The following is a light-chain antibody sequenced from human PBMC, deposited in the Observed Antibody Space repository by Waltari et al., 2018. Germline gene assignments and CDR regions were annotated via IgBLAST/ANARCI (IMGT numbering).Light chain of an antibody. V-gene: IGKV1-5*03. CDR3: QQCNSYLLT. Sequence: DIQMTQSPSTLSASVGDSVTITCRASQSIGSSLAWYQQKPGKAPKVVIYEASSLESGGPSRFSGSGSGTECTLTISSLQPDDFATYYCQQCNSYLLTFGGGTKVEIK. CDR1: QSIGSS. J-gene: IGKJ4*01. CDR2: EAS.